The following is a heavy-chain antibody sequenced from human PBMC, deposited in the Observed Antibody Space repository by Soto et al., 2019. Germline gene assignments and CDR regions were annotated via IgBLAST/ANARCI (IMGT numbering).Heavy chain of an antibody. J-gene: IGHJ4*02. CDR2: MYHTGTT. V-gene: IGHV4-30-2*01. Sequence: QLQLQESGSGLVKPSQTLSLTCAVSGGSISSGGYSWSWIRQPPGKGLEWIGYMYHTGTTYYNPSLKIRVTISIDRSTNQFSLKLSSVTAADTAVYYCARVPAYWGQGILVTVSS. CDR1: GGSISSGGYS. CDR3: ARVPAY. D-gene: IGHD2-2*01.